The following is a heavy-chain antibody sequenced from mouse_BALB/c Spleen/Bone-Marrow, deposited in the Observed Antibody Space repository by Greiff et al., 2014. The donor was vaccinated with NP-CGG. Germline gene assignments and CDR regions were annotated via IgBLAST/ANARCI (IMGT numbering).Heavy chain of an antibody. J-gene: IGHJ2*01. CDR1: GYTFTSYW. Sequence: QVQLQQSGAELAKPGASVKMSCKASGYTFTSYWMHWVKQRPGQGLEWIGYINPSTGYTEYNQKFKDKATLTADKSSSTAYMQLSSLTSEDSAVYYCARSYHGYLYYFDYWGQGTTLTVSS. CDR2: INPSTGYT. D-gene: IGHD1-2*01. CDR3: ARSYHGYLYYFDY. V-gene: IGHV1-7*01.